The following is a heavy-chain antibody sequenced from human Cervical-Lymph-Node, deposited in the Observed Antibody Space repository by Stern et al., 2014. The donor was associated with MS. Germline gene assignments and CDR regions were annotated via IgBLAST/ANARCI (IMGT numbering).Heavy chain of an antibody. CDR2: STPLFGTA. J-gene: IGHJ6*02. CDR1: GGTFSSYA. Sequence: QVQLVESGAEVKKPGSSVKVSCKASGGTFSSYAISWVRQAPGQGLEGMGGSTPLFGTATYAQKFQGRVTITADESTSTAYMELSSLRSEDTAVYYCARGELKEGLVRGMDVWGQGTTVTVSS. V-gene: IGHV1-69*01. D-gene: IGHD1-26*01. CDR3: ARGELKEGLVRGMDV.